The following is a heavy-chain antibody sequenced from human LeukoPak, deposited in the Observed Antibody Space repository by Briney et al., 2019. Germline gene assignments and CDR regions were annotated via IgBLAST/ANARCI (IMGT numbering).Heavy chain of an antibody. J-gene: IGHJ4*02. CDR3: AGRSHFDYFDY. D-gene: IGHD3-3*02. Sequence: PSETVSLTCTVSGGTISRYYWSWILQPPGKGLEWIGYIFYSGSTNYNPSLKSRVTISVDTSKNQFSLKLTSVTAADTAVYYCAGRSHFDYFDYWGQGTLVTVSS. CDR2: IFYSGST. V-gene: IGHV4-59*01. CDR1: GGTISRYY.